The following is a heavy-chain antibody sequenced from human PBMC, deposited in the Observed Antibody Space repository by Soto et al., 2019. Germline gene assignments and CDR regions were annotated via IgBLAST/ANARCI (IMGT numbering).Heavy chain of an antibody. CDR2: IYYSGST. CDR3: ARDSSLSDQVTFDY. J-gene: IGHJ4*02. D-gene: IGHD2-21*02. CDR1: GGSLSSYY. V-gene: IGHV4-59*01. Sequence: SETLSLTCTVSGGSLSSYYWSWIRQPPKKGLEWIGYIYYSGSTNYNPSLKSRVTISVDTSKNQFSLKLSSVTAADTAVYYCARDSSLSDQVTFDYWGQGTLVTVSS.